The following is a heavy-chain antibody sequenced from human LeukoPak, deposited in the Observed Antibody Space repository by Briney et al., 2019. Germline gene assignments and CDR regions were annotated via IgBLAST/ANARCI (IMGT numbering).Heavy chain of an antibody. CDR1: GFTFSSYA. Sequence: PGGSLRLSCAASGFTFSSYAMHWVRQAAGKGLEYVSAISSNGGSTYYANSVKGRFTISRDNSKNTLYLQMSSLRAEDTGVYYCAIGGFRGVIGPFDYWGQGTLVTVSS. CDR3: AIGGFRGVIGPFDY. CDR2: ISSNGGST. D-gene: IGHD3-16*02. V-gene: IGHV3-64*01. J-gene: IGHJ4*02.